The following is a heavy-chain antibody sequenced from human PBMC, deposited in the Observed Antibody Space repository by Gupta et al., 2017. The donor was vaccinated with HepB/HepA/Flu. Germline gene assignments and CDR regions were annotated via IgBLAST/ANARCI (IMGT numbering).Heavy chain of an antibody. J-gene: IGHJ6*02. Sequence: VRQAPGKGLEWVAVIAYDGSNKYYADSVKGRCTSSRDNSKNTLYLQRNSLKAEDTAVYYCAKDRSGSGRTNYYYYYGMDVWGQGTTVTVSS. CDR3: AKDRSGSGRTNYYYYYGMDV. V-gene: IGHV3-30*18. D-gene: IGHD3-10*01. CDR2: IAYDGSNK.